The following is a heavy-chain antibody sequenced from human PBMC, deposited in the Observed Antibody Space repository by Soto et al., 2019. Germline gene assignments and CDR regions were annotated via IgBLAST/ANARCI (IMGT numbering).Heavy chain of an antibody. J-gene: IGHJ4*02. Sequence: EVQLVESGGGLVQPGGSLRLSCAASGFTFNSYCVNWVRQAPGKGLEWVANIKQDGSDKYYVDSVKGRFTISRDNVKNSLILKLNNLRAGDTAIYYCSGDVGVAASTMSSWGQGTLVTVSS. CDR1: GFTFNSYC. V-gene: IGHV3-7*03. CDR3: SGDVGVAASTMSS. CDR2: IKQDGSDK. D-gene: IGHD1-26*01.